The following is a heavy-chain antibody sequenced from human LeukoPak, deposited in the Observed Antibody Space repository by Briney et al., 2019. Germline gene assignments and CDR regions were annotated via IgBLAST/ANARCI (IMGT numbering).Heavy chain of an antibody. CDR3: ARGPSGSYYDY. CDR2: INHSGST. D-gene: IGHD1-26*01. CDR1: GGTFSGYY. J-gene: IGHJ4*02. Sequence: SETLSLTCAVYGGTFSGYYWSWIRQPPGKGLEWIGEINHSGSTNYNPSLKSRVTISVDTSKNQFSLKLSSVTAADTAVYYCARGPSGSYYDYWGQGTLVTVSS. V-gene: IGHV4-34*01.